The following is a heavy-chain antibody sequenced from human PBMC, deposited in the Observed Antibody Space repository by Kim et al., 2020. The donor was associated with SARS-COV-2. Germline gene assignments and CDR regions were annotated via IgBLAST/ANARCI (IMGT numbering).Heavy chain of an antibody. Sequence: GGSLRLSCTASGFTFSTYGMSWVRQGPGKGLEWVSSVGPGGGFTYYADSVKGRFTISRDNSKNTLYLRMNSLRAEDTAVYYCAKRGSAWFYFDNWGQGTLVSVSS. J-gene: IGHJ4*02. CDR3: AKRGSAWFYFDN. CDR2: VGPGGGFT. V-gene: IGHV3-23*01. D-gene: IGHD6-19*01. CDR1: GFTFSTYG.